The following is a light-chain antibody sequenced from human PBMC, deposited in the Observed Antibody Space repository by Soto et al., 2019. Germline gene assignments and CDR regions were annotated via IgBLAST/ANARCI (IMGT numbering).Light chain of an antibody. CDR1: SSDVGGYNY. CDR2: DVS. J-gene: IGLJ2*01. V-gene: IGLV2-14*03. Sequence: QSALTQPASVSGSPGQSITISCTGTSSDVGGYNYVSWYQQHPGKAPKVVLYDVSNRPSGVSNRFSGSKSGNTATLTISGLQSEDEADYYCTSYTSSSTLVFGGGTKLTVL. CDR3: TSYTSSSTLV.